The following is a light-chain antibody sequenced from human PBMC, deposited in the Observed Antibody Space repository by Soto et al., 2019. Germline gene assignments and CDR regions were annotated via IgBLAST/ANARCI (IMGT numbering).Light chain of an antibody. Sequence: HSALTQPPSASGSPGQSVTISCTGTKNDIGVYDFVSWYQHHPGKAPRLIIYEVVQRPSGVPDRFSGSKSGNTASLTVSGLQAADEADYFCKSYAGSNTYVLGSGTKV. V-gene: IGLV2-8*01. CDR2: EVV. CDR3: KSYAGSNTYV. CDR1: KNDIGVYDF. J-gene: IGLJ1*01.